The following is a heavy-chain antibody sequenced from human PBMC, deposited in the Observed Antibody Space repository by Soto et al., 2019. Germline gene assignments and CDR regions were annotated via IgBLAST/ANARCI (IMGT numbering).Heavy chain of an antibody. CDR2: ISSSSSYI. D-gene: IGHD2-15*01. J-gene: IGHJ6*03. CDR1: GFTFSSYS. V-gene: IGHV3-21*01. Sequence: GGSLRLSCAASGFTFSSYSMNWVRQAPGKGLEWVSSISSSSSYIYYADSVKGRFTISRDNAKNSLYLQLNSLRAEEMAVYYCARDLYCSGGSCYSYYYYMDVWGKGTTVTVSS. CDR3: ARDLYCSGGSCYSYYYYMDV.